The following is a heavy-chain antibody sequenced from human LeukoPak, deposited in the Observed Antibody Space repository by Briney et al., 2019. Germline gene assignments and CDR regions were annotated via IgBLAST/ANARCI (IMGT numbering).Heavy chain of an antibody. Sequence: GGSLRLSCAASGFTFSSYAMSWVRQAPGKGLEWVSAMSGSGGSTYYADSVKGRFTISRDNSKNTLYLQMNSLRAEDTAVYYCAKDRGSSGWFDYWGQGTLVTVSS. J-gene: IGHJ4*02. CDR2: MSGSGGST. D-gene: IGHD6-19*01. CDR3: AKDRGSSGWFDY. V-gene: IGHV3-23*01. CDR1: GFTFSSYA.